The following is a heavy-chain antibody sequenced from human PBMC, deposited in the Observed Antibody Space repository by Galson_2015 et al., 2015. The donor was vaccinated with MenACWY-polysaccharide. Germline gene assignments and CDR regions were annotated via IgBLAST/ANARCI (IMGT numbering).Heavy chain of an antibody. J-gene: IGHJ3*02. CDR1: GFPFSSYA. CDR2: ISYDGSDK. Sequence: SLRLSCAASGFPFSSYAIHWVRQAPGKGLEWVAVISYDGSDKYYADSVKGRFTISRDNPKNTLYLQMNSLRAEDTAVYYCAIPFYGGNSYGAFNIWGQGTMVTVSS. V-gene: IGHV3-30*03. CDR3: AIPFYGGNSYGAFNI. D-gene: IGHD4-23*01.